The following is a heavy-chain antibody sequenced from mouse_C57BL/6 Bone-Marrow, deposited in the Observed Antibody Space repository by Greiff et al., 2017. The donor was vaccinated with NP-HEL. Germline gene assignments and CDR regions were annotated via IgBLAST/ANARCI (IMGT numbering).Heavy chain of an antibody. J-gene: IGHJ3*01. CDR1: GYTFTSYG. V-gene: IGHV1-81*01. D-gene: IGHD3-2*02. CDR3: ARLAAGYGAGFAY. CDR2: IYPRSGNT. Sequence: VQLQESGAELARPGASVKLSCKASGYTFTSYGISWVKQRTGQGLEWIGEIYPRSGNTYYNEKFKGKATLTADKSSSTAYMELRSLTSEDSAVYFCARLAAGYGAGFAYWGQGTLVTVSA.